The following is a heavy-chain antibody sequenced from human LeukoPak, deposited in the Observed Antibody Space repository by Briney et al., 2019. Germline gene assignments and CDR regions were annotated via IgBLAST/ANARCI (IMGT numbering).Heavy chain of an antibody. V-gene: IGHV3-7*01. CDR2: IKQDGSEK. J-gene: IGHJ4*02. CDR3: ARSPLHFDY. CDR1: GFTFSSYC. Sequence: GGSLRLSCAASGFTFSSYCMSWVRQAPGKGLEWVANIKQDGSEKYYVDSVKGRFTISRDNAKNSLYLQMNSLRAEDTAVYYCARSPLHFDYWGQGTLVTVSS.